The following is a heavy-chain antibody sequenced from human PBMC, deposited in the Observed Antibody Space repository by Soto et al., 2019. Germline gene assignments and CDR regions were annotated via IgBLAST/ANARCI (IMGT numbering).Heavy chain of an antibody. CDR2: ISGSGGTT. CDR3: AKFLVATEESSGWPWHFDY. Sequence: EVQLLESGGGLVQPGGSLRLSCAASGFIFSSYAMSWVRQAPGKGLEWVSAISGSGGTTYYANSVKGRFIISRDNYQNTLYLHMNSLRVEDAAIYYCAKFLVATEESSGWPWHFDYWGQGALVTVSS. CDR1: GFIFSSYA. D-gene: IGHD6-25*01. J-gene: IGHJ4*02. V-gene: IGHV3-23*01.